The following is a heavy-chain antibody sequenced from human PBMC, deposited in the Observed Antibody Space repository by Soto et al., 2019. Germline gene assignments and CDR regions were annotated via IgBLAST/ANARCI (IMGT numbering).Heavy chain of an antibody. J-gene: IGHJ4*02. D-gene: IGHD1-1*01. CDR3: ARELQRTFDY. CDR2: ISYDGSST. V-gene: IGHV3-30-3*01. CDR1: GFTFSSYA. Sequence: GGSLRLSCAASGFTFSSYAMHWVRQAPGKGLEWVTVISYDGSSTYYADSVKGRFTISRDNSKKTLYLQMNTMRTEDTAVYYCARELQRTFDYWDQGSL.